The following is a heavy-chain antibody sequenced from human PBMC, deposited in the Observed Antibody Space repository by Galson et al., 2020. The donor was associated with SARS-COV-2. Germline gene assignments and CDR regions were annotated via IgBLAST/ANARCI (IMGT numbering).Heavy chain of an antibody. CDR1: GFTFSSYG. J-gene: IGHJ6*02. Sequence: GGSLRLSCAASGFTFSSYGMHWVRQAPGKGLEWVAVIWYDGSNKYYADSVKGRFTISRDNSKNTLYLQMNSLRAEDTAVYYCAKEKNGELPPGDYYYYGMDVWGQGTTVTVSS. CDR3: AKEKNGELPPGDYYYYGMDV. D-gene: IGHD1-26*01. CDR2: IWYDGSNK. V-gene: IGHV3-33*06.